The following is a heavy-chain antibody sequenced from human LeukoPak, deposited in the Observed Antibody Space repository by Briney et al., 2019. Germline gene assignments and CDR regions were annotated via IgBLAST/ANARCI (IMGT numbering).Heavy chain of an antibody. CDR3: AKYRSDLDAFDI. Sequence: PGGSLRLSCAASGFIFSSHGMNWVRQAPGKGLEWVSAISGSGGSTYYADSVKGRFTISRDNSKNTLYLQMNSLRAEDTAVYYCAKYRSDLDAFDIWGQGTMVTVSS. CDR1: GFIFSSHG. D-gene: IGHD1-14*01. CDR2: ISGSGGST. V-gene: IGHV3-23*01. J-gene: IGHJ3*02.